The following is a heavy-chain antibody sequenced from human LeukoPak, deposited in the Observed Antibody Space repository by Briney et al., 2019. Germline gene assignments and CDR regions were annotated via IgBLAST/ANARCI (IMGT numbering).Heavy chain of an antibody. D-gene: IGHD2-2*01. CDR1: GGSISSYY. CDR2: INHSGST. V-gene: IGHV4-34*01. Sequence: SETLSLTCTVSGGSISSYYWSWIRQPPGKGLEWIGEINHSGSTNYNPSLKSRVTISVDTSKNQFSLKLSSVTAADTAVYYCASGGVGPVAFDIWGQGTMVTVSS. J-gene: IGHJ3*02. CDR3: ASGGVGPVAFDI.